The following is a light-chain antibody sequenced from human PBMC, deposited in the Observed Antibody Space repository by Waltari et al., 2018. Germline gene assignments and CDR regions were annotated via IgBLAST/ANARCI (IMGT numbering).Light chain of an antibody. V-gene: IGLV4-69*01. CDR1: SGHSSNI. CDR2: VNSDGSH. CDR3: QTWGHGTWV. J-gene: IGLJ3*02. Sequence: QLVLTQSPSASASLGASVKLTCPLSSGHSSNIIGWPQQQPRKDPRYLMKVNSDGSHSKGDDIPDRFSASSSGAERYLTISSLQSEDEADYYCQTWGHGTWVFGGGTKLTVL.